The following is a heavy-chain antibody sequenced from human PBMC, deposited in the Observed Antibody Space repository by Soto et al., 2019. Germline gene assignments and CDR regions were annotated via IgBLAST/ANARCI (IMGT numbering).Heavy chain of an antibody. CDR2: ISYDGSNK. CDR3: ARGLPRGYFDL. CDR1: GFTFSSYA. Sequence: VQLVESGGGVVQPGRSLRLSCAASGFTFSSYAMHWVRQAPGKGLEWVAVISYDGSNKYYADSVKGRFTISRDNSKNTLYLQMNSLRAEDTAVYYCARGLPRGYFDLWGRGTLVTVSS. V-gene: IGHV3-30-3*01. J-gene: IGHJ2*01.